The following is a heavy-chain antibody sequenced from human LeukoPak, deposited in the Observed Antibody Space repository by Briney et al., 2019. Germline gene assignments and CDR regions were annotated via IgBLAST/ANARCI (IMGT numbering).Heavy chain of an antibody. D-gene: IGHD3-10*02. CDR1: GLTLSSYE. CDR2: ISSSGSTI. J-gene: IGHJ6*04. CDR3: AELGITIIGGV. V-gene: IGHV3-48*03. Sequence: PRGSLRLSCAASGLTLSSYEMSWVRHAQEGGGEWGSYISSSGSTIYYAGSVKGGFSISRENAKNSLYLQMNSLRADDTAVYYCAELGITIIGGVWGKGTTVTISS.